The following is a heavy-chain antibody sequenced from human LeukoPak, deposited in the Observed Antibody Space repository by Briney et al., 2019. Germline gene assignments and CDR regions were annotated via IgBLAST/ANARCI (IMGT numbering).Heavy chain of an antibody. CDR2: FDPEDGET. CDR3: ARWDSSGFPAGYYYGMDV. V-gene: IGHV1-24*01. J-gene: IGHJ6*02. D-gene: IGHD6-19*01. Sequence: ASVKVSCKVSGYTLTELSMHWVRQAPGKGLEWMGGFDPEDGETIYAQKFQGRVTITADESTSTAYMELSSLRSEDTAVYYCARWDSSGFPAGYYYGMDVWGQGTTVTVSS. CDR1: GYTLTELS.